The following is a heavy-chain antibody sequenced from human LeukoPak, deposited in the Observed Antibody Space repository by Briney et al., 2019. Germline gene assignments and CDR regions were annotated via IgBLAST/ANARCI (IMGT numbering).Heavy chain of an antibody. CDR3: ARAPIAAAGTSYYFDY. D-gene: IGHD6-13*01. J-gene: IGHJ4*02. Sequence: SETLSLTCTVSGGSISSYYWSWIRQPPGKGLEWIGYIYYSGSTNYNPSLKSRVTMSVDTSKNQFSLKLSSVTAADTAVYYCARAPIAAAGTSYYFDYWGQGTLVTVSS. CDR1: GGSISSYY. V-gene: IGHV4-59*12. CDR2: IYYSGST.